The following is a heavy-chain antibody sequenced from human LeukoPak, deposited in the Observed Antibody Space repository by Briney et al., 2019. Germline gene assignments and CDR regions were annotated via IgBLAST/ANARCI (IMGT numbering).Heavy chain of an antibody. V-gene: IGHV1-2*02. CDR3: ARWIFQNGMPFRVGFDS. CDR2: INPYSGGT. D-gene: IGHD2-2*01. CDR1: GYNFIGHY. J-gene: IGHJ5*01. Sequence: ASAKVSCNVSGYNFIGHYMHWVRRAPGQGLEWLGWINPYSGGTKFARKFQGRVTLTRDTSITTAFLDLTNLRSDDTAVYYCARWIFQNGMPFRVGFDSWGQGTLVAVSS.